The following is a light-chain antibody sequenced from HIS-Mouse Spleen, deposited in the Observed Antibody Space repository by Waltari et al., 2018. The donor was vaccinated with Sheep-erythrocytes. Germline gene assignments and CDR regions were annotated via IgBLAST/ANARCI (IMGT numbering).Light chain of an antibody. CDR3: CSYAGSYNHV. J-gene: IGLJ1*01. CDR1: SSYVGGYND. Sequence: QSALTHPRSVSGSPGQSVTISCTGTSSYVGGYNDVSCYQQHPSKAPKLMIYDVSKRPSGVPDRFSGSKSGNTASLTISGLQAEDEADYYCCSYAGSYNHVFATGTKVTVL. CDR2: DVS. V-gene: IGLV2-11*01.